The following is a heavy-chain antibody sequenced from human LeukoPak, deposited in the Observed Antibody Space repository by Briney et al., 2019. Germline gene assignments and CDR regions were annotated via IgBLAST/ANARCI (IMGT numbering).Heavy chain of an antibody. Sequence: SQTLSLTXTVSGGSISSGSYYWSWIRQPAGKGLEWIGRIYTSGSTNYNPSLKSRVTISVDTSKNQFSLKLSSVTAADTAVYYCARIAARAYYYYMDVWGKGTTVTVSS. J-gene: IGHJ6*03. V-gene: IGHV4-61*02. CDR3: ARIAARAYYYYMDV. CDR1: GGSISSGSYY. CDR2: IYTSGST. D-gene: IGHD6-6*01.